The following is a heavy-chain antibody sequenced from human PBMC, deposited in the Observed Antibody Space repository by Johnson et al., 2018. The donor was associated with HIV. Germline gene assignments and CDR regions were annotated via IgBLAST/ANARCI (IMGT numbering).Heavy chain of an antibody. CDR3: ARAPPAPYGDYGAFDI. Sequence: QVQLVESGGGLVRPGGSLRLSCAASGFIFSDYYMSWIRQAPGRGLDWVSYISTSGSTINYADSVKGRFTISRDNAKKSLYLQMISLRAEDTAVYFCARAPPAPYGDYGAFDIWGQGTMVTVSS. CDR2: ISTSGSTI. V-gene: IGHV3-11*04. CDR1: GFIFSDYY. D-gene: IGHD4-17*01. J-gene: IGHJ3*02.